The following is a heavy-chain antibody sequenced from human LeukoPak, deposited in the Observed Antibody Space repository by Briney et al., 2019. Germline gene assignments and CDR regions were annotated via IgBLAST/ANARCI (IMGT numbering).Heavy chain of an antibody. J-gene: IGHJ1*01. D-gene: IGHD3-3*01. V-gene: IGHV1-69*05. CDR1: GGTFSSYA. Sequence: SVKVSCKASGGTFSSYAISWVRQAPGQGLEWMGGIIPIFGTANYAQKFQGRVTITTDESTSTAYMELSSLRSEDAAVYCCARTYYDFWSGRGEEYFQHWGQGTLVTVSS. CDR2: IIPIFGTA. CDR3: ARTYYDFWSGRGEEYFQH.